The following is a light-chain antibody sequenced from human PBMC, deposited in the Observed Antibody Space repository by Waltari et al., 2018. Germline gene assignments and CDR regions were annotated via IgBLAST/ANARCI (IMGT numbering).Light chain of an antibody. V-gene: IGKV1-33*01. Sequence: IDMTQFSSSLSQSVGYRVTITCRATQDIRNHLNWYQHKPGRDPKLLVYDASQLESGLPSRFSRSRPETYFTFTITSLQPEDTATYYCQQYDKFPLTFGGGTKVDI. CDR1: QDIRNH. CDR2: DAS. J-gene: IGKJ4*01. CDR3: QQYDKFPLT.